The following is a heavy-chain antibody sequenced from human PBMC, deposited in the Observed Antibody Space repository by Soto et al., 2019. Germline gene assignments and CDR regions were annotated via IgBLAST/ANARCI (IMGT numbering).Heavy chain of an antibody. D-gene: IGHD1-1*01. V-gene: IGHV4-31*03. CDR1: GGSISSGGYY. J-gene: IGHJ5*02. CDR3: ARVNGERNWFDP. Sequence: SETLSLTCTVSGGSISSGGYYWSWIRQHPGKGLEWIGYIYYSGSTYYNPSLKSRVTISVDTSKNQFSLKLSSVTAADTAVYYCARVNGERNWFDPWGQGTLVTVSS. CDR2: IYYSGST.